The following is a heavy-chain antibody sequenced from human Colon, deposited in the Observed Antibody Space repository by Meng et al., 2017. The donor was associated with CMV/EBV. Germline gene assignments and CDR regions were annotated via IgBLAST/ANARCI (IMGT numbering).Heavy chain of an antibody. CDR1: GFTFRTFA. V-gene: IGHV3-23*01. D-gene: IGHD3-10*02. CDR3: AKSLFGAWQLAYFDY. CDR2: ISGSGTTT. Sequence: GESLKISCAASGFTFRTFAMGWVRQASGQGLEWVSGISGSGTTTYYVDPVKGRFTISRDSSTNTLSLQMHSLRADDTAVYYCAKSLFGAWQLAYFDYWGQGTLVTVSS. J-gene: IGHJ4*02.